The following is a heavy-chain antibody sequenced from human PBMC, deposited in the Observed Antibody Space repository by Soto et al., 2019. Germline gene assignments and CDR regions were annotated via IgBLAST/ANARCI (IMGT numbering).Heavy chain of an antibody. D-gene: IGHD2-15*01. V-gene: IGHV4-4*07. CDR1: GGSISSYY. J-gene: IGHJ4*02. CDR2: IYTSGST. CDR3: ARDWRGCSGGSCYSFYYFDY. Sequence: QVQLQESGPGLVKPSETLSLTCTVSGGSISSYYWSWIRQPAGKGLEWIGRIYTSGSTNYNPSLMSRVTMSVDTSKNQFSLKLSSVTAADTAVYYCARDWRGCSGGSCYSFYYFDYWGQGTLVTVSS.